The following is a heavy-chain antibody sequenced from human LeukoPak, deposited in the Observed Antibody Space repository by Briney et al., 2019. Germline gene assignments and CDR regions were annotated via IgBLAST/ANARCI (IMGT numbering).Heavy chain of an antibody. CDR1: GYTFTSYY. V-gene: IGHV1-46*01. CDR2: INPNRGST. J-gene: IGHJ4*02. Sequence: ASVKVSCKASGYTFTSYYMYWVRQAPGQGLEWMGIINPNRGSTSYAQKFRGRVTMTRDMSTSTVYMELSSLRSEDTAIYYCATGSHVRVYDSSAYYGHYWGQGTLVTVSS. CDR3: ATGSHVRVYDSSAYYGHY. D-gene: IGHD3-22*01.